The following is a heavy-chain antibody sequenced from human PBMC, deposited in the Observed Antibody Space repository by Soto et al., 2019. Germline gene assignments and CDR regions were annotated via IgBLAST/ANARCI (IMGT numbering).Heavy chain of an antibody. CDR2: IYHSGTT. D-gene: IGHD6-13*01. Sequence: SETLSLTCAVSGDSITSIYHWAWIRQPPGRGLEWVASIYHSGTTYYNPSLKSRVTISVDTSKNQFSLNLRSVTAADSAVYYCARRGDSSSWDGYYFDYWGQGTLVTVSS. CDR3: ARRGDSSSWDGYYFDY. V-gene: IGHV4-38-2*01. CDR1: GDSITSIYH. J-gene: IGHJ4*02.